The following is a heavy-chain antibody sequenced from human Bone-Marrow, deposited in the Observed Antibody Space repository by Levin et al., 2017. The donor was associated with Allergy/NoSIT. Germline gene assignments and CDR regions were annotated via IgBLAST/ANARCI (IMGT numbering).Heavy chain of an antibody. CDR2: ISSSSSYI. CDR1: GFTFSSYS. CDR3: AGEYGGKIGY. Sequence: GESLKISCAASGFTFSSYSMNWVRQAPGKGLEWVSSISSSSSYIYYADSVKGRFTISRDNAKNSLYLQMNSLRAEDTAVYYCAGEYGGKIGYWGQGTLVTVSS. J-gene: IGHJ4*02. D-gene: IGHD4-23*01. V-gene: IGHV3-21*01.